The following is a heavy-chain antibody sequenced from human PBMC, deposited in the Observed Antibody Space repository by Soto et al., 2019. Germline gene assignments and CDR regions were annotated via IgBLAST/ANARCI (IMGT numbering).Heavy chain of an antibody. CDR3: ARHTSVVGGIAGDIAARPAFDI. V-gene: IGHV4-59*08. CDR2: IYYSGST. J-gene: IGHJ3*02. D-gene: IGHD6-6*01. CDR1: GGSISSYY. Sequence: SETLSLTCTVSGGSISSYYWSWIRQPPGKGLEWIGYIYYSGSTNYNPSLKSRVTISVDTPKNQFSLKLSSVTAADTAVYYCARHTSVVGGIAGDIAARPAFDIWGQGTMVTVSS.